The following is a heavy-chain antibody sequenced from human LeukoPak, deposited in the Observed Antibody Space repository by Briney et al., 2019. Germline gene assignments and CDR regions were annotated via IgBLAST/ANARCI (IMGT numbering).Heavy chain of an antibody. V-gene: IGHV4-39*01. CDR2: IYYSGST. D-gene: IGHD2-2*01. J-gene: IGHJ6*03. CDR3: ARHVSDIVVVPAQYYYYYYMDV. Sequence: PPEALSLTCTVSGGSISSSSYYWGWIRQPPGKGLEWIGSIYYSGSTYYNPSLKSRVTISVDTSKNQFSLKLSSVTAADTAVYYCARHVSDIVVVPAQYYYYYYMDVWGKGTTVTVSS. CDR1: GGSISSSSYY.